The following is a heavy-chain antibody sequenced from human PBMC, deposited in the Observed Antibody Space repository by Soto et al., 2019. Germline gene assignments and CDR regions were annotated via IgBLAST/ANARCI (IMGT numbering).Heavy chain of an antibody. J-gene: IGHJ6*03. Sequence: GTTLVNPTQTLTLTCTFSRFSLSTSGMCVSWIRQPPGKALEWLARIDWDDDKYYSTSLKTRLTISKDTSKNQVVLTMTNMDPVDTATYYCARNAPAYSSSSSYYYYYYMDVWGKGTTVTVSS. CDR2: IDWDDDK. D-gene: IGHD6-6*01. V-gene: IGHV2-70*11. CDR3: ARNAPAYSSSSSYYYYYYMDV. CDR1: RFSLSTSGMC.